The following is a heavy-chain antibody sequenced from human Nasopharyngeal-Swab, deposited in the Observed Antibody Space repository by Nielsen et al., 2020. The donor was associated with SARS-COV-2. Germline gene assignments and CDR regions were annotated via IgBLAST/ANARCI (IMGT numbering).Heavy chain of an antibody. D-gene: IGHD6-19*01. CDR2: IYYSGST. Sequence: GSLRLSYTVSGGSISSSSYYWGWIRQPPGKGLEWIGSIYYSGSTYYNPSLKSRVTISVDTSKNQFSLKLSSVTAADTAVYYCATTSARSLWQWQITGGYFDYWGQGTLVTVSS. V-gene: IGHV4-39*07. J-gene: IGHJ4*02. CDR3: ATTSARSLWQWQITGGYFDY. CDR1: GGSISSSSYY.